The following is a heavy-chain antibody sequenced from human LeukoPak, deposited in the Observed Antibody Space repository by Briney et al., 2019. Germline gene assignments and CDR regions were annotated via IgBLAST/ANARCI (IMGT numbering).Heavy chain of an antibody. J-gene: IGHJ6*02. V-gene: IGHV1-58*02. CDR2: IVVGSGNT. CDR3: AAEEWFHSSFSYGMDV. D-gene: IGHD3-3*01. CDR1: GFTFTSSA. Sequence: SVKVSCKASGFTFTSSAMQWVRQARGQRLEWIGWIVVGSGNTNYAQKFQERVTITRDMSTSTAYMELSSLRSEDTAVYYCAAEEWFHSSFSYGMDVWGQGTTVTVSS.